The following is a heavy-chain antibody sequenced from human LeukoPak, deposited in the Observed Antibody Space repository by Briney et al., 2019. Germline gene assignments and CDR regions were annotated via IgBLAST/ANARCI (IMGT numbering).Heavy chain of an antibody. D-gene: IGHD1-26*01. CDR1: GFTFNNYA. CDR3: AKGREVDY. CDR2: MSGVGGTT. Sequence: GGSLRLSCGASGFTFNNYAMSWVRQAPGKGLEWVSAMSGVGGTTYYAASVRGRFTISRDNSKNTLYLQMNSLRAEDTAVYYCAKGREVDYWGQGTLVTVSS. V-gene: IGHV3-23*01. J-gene: IGHJ4*02.